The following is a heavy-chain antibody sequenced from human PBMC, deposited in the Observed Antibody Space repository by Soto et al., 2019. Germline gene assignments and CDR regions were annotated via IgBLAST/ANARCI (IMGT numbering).Heavy chain of an antibody. V-gene: IGHV4-4*07. CDR2: MSITEDT. CDR3: ARVEVAATSVADD. Sequence: SETLSLTCTVSGASISDFYWSWIRQPAGMGLEFIGRMSITEDTYYKSSLRSRLSMSIDTSKNQFSLNLTSVTAADTAIYYCARVEVAATSVADDWGPGIMLTVSS. D-gene: IGHD1-26*01. J-gene: IGHJ4*02. CDR1: GASISDFY.